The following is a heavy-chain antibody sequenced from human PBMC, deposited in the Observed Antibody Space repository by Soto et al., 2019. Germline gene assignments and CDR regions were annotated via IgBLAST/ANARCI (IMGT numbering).Heavy chain of an antibody. CDR2: INSDGSST. V-gene: IGHV3-74*01. J-gene: IGHJ5*02. CDR1: GFTFSSYW. D-gene: IGHD3-3*01. CDR3: ARNIVRFGVVSWFDP. Sequence: GGSLRLSCAASGFTFSSYWMHWVRQAPGKGLVWVSRINSDGSSTSYADSVKGRFTISRDNAKNTLYLQMNSLRAEDTAVYYCARNIVRFGVVSWFDPWGQGTLVTVSS.